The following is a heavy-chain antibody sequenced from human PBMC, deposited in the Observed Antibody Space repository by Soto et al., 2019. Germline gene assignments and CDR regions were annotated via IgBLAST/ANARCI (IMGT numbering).Heavy chain of an antibody. V-gene: IGHV3-33*01. J-gene: IGHJ4*02. CDR3: AREGRGSGSYYFFDY. Sequence: ESGGGVVQPGRSLRLSCAASGFTFSSYGMHWVRQAPGKGLEWVAVIWYDGSNKYYADSVKGRFTISRDNSKNTLYLQMNSLRAEDTAVYYCAREGRGSGSYYFFDYWGQGTLVTVSS. CDR2: IWYDGSNK. CDR1: GFTFSSYG. D-gene: IGHD3-10*01.